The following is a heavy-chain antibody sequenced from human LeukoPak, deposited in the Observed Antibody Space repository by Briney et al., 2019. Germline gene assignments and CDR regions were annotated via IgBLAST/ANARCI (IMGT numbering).Heavy chain of an antibody. CDR1: GFTFSSYW. V-gene: IGHV3-74*01. CDR3: ARMYYHDSSDYYWVPDY. J-gene: IGHJ4*02. D-gene: IGHD3-22*01. Sequence: PGGSLRLSCAVSGFTFSSYWMHWVRQAPGKGLVWVSRLNSDGSSTNYADSVKGRFTISRDNAKNTLYLQMNSLRAEDTAVYYCARMYYHDSSDYYWVPDYWGQGTLVTVSS. CDR2: LNSDGSST.